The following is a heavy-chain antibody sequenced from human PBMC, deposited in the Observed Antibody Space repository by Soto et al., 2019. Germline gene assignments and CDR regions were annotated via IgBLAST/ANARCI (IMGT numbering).Heavy chain of an antibody. V-gene: IGHV3-23*01. CDR2: ISGSGGST. CDR1: GFTFSSYA. D-gene: IGHD3-9*01. Sequence: GGSLRLSCAASGFTFSSYAMSWVRQAPGKGLEWVSAISGSGGSTYYADSVKGRFTISRDNSKNTLYLQMNSLRAEDTAVYYCTKYYDILTGYPRFDYWGQGTLVTVSS. J-gene: IGHJ4*02. CDR3: TKYYDILTGYPRFDY.